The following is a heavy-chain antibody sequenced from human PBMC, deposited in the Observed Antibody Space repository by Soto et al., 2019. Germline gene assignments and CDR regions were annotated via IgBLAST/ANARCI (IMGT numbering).Heavy chain of an antibody. V-gene: IGHV4-59*01. CDR1: YDSISSYY. CDR3: ARDQAGTIFGLPTQYSYMDF. J-gene: IGHJ6*03. CDR2: THYTGST. D-gene: IGHD3-3*01. Sequence: QVRLQESGPGLLKPSETLALTCTVSYDSISSYYWSWIRQVTGKGLELMGYTHYTGSTNYNPSLKIRVTMSVDTSQNQLALRLTSVAAADTAVYYCARDQAGTIFGLPTQYSYMDFSGKGNPVIFSS.